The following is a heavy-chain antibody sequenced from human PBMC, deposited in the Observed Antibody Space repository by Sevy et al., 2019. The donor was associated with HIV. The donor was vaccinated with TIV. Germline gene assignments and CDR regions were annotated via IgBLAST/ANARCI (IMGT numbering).Heavy chain of an antibody. CDR3: ARGLKAPYYDPSSGYLSWFDP. CDR1: GDSINSDY. CDR2: IYYNGDT. Sequence: SETLSLTCSVSGDSINSDYWTWIRQPPGKGLEWIGFIYYNGDTNYNPSLKTRVTMSIDTSKKQFSLKLTSLTAAETAVYYCARGLKAPYYDPSSGYLSWFDPWGQGTLVTVSS. V-gene: IGHV4-59*01. D-gene: IGHD3-3*01. J-gene: IGHJ5*02.